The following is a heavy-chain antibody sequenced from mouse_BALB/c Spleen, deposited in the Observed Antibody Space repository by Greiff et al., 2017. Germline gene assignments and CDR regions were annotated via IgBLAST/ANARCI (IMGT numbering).Heavy chain of an antibody. D-gene: IGHD2-3*01. J-gene: IGHJ2*01. CDR3: ARRDGYYGY. CDR1: GYAFSSYW. V-gene: IGHV1-80*01. Sequence: VQRVESGAELVRPGSSVKISCKASGYAFSSYWMNWVKQRPGQGLEWIGQIYPGDGDTNYNGKFKGKATLTADKSSSTAYMQLSSLTSEDSAVYFCARRDGYYGYWGQGTTLTVSS. CDR2: IYPGDGDT.